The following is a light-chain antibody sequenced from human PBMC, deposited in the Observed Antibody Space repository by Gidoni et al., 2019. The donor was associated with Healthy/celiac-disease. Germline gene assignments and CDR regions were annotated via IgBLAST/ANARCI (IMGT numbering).Light chain of an antibody. V-gene: IGKV3-20*01. Sequence: EILLTQSPGTLSLSPGERATLSCRASQSVSSSYLAWYQQKPGQAPRLLIYGASSRATGIPDRFSGSGSGTDFTLTISRLEPEDFAVYYCQQYGSSPPVTFXXXTRLEIK. J-gene: IGKJ5*01. CDR1: QSVSSSY. CDR3: QQYGSSPPVT. CDR2: GAS.